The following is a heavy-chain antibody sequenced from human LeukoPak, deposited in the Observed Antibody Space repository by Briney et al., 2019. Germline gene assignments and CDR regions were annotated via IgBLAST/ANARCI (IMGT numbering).Heavy chain of an antibody. CDR2: INHSGST. J-gene: IGHJ1*01. Sequence: SETLSLTCAVYGGSFSGYYWSWIRQPPGKGLEWIGEINHSGSTNYNPSLKSRVTISVDTSKNQFSLKLSSVTAADTAVYCCARAGIAAAGTIRGVKYFQHWGQGTLVTVSS. D-gene: IGHD6-13*01. CDR3: ARAGIAAAGTIRGVKYFQH. CDR1: GGSFSGYY. V-gene: IGHV4-34*01.